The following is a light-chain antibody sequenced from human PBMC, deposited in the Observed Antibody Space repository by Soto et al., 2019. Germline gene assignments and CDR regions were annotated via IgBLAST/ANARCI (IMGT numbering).Light chain of an antibody. Sequence: DIVLTQSPATLSLSPGERATLYCGASQRVSTNLAWYQQKPGQPPRLLIYGAYTRATDIPARFSGSGSGTEFNLTIIGLQSEECAVYYCQQYNNWPPYTFGQWTRVEIK. CDR2: GAY. V-gene: IGKV3-15*01. CDR1: QRVSTN. CDR3: QQYNNWPPYT. J-gene: IGKJ5*01.